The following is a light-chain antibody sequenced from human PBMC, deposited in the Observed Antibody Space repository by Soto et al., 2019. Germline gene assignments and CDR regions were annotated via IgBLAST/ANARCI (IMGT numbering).Light chain of an antibody. J-gene: IGLJ1*01. Sequence: QSALTQPASVSGSPGQSITISCTGTSSDVGGYSYVSWYQQHPGKAPKLMIYEVTNRPSGVSNRFSGSKSGNTASLTISGLQAEDEADYYCSSYTSSSTPGVFGTGTKLTVL. CDR2: EVT. CDR1: SSDVGGYSY. CDR3: SSYTSSSTPGV. V-gene: IGLV2-14*01.